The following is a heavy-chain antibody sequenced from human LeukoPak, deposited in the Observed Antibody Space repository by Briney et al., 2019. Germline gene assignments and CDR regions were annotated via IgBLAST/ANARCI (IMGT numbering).Heavy chain of an antibody. Sequence: EASVKVSCKASGYTFTSYAMHWVRQAPGQRLEWMGWINAGNGNTKYSQKFQGRVTITRDTSASTAYMELSSLGSEDTAVYYCARDGWSSNYDSSGYYSNWFDPWGQGTLVTVSS. J-gene: IGHJ5*02. D-gene: IGHD3-22*01. CDR3: ARDGWSSNYDSSGYYSNWFDP. CDR2: INAGNGNT. V-gene: IGHV1-3*01. CDR1: GYTFTSYA.